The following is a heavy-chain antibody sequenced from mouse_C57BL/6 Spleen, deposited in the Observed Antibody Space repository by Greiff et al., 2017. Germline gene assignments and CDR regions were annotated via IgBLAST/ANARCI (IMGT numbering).Heavy chain of an antibody. CDR1: GYTFTDYY. CDR3: ARREDYSYWGYFDY. V-gene: IGHV1-26*01. Sequence: EVQLQQSGPELVKPGASVKISCKASGYTFTDYYMNWVKQSHGKSLEWIGDINPNNGGTSYNQKFKGKATLTVDKSSSTAYMELRSLTSEDSAVYYCARREDYSYWGYFDYWGQGTTLTVSA. D-gene: IGHD2-12*01. CDR2: INPNNGGT. J-gene: IGHJ2*01.